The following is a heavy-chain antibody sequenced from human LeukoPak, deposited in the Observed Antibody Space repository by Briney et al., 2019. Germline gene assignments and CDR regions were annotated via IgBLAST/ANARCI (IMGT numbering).Heavy chain of an antibody. CDR1: GGSFSGYY. J-gene: IGHJ4*02. CDR3: ARRRRAAARPSLDY. CDR2: INHSGST. Sequence: SETLSLTCAVYGGSFSGYYWSWIRQPPGKGLEWIGEINHSGSTNYNPSLKSRVTISVDTSKNQFSLKLSSVTAADTAVYYCARRRRAAARPSLDYWGQGTLVTVSS. D-gene: IGHD6-6*01. V-gene: IGHV4-34*01.